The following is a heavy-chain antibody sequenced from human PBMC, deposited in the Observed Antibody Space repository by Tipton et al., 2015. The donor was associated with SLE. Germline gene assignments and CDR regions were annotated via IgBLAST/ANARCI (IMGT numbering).Heavy chain of an antibody. D-gene: IGHD3-16*01. J-gene: IGHJ4*03. CDR3: AWGPLSFDY. V-gene: IGHV4-39*07. Sequence: LRLSCTVSGGSISSSSYYWGWIRQPPGKGLEWIGSIYYSGSTYYNPSLKSRVTISVDTSKNQFSLKLSSVTAADTAVYYCAWGPLSFDYWGQGTMVTVSS. CDR2: IYYSGST. CDR1: GGSISSSSYY.